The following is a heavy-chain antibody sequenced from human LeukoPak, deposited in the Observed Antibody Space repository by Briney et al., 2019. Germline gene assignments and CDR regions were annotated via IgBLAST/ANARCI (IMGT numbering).Heavy chain of an antibody. V-gene: IGHV4-39*07. J-gene: IGHJ4*02. CDR2: IYYSGST. Sequence: SETLSLTCTVSGGSISSSSYYWGWIRQPPGKGLEWIGSIYYSGSTYYNPSLKSRVTISVDTSKNQFSLKLSSVTAADTAVYYCAREAASVVVTARLFDYWGQGTLVTVSS. CDR3: AREAASVVVTARLFDY. CDR1: GGSISSSSYY. D-gene: IGHD2-21*02.